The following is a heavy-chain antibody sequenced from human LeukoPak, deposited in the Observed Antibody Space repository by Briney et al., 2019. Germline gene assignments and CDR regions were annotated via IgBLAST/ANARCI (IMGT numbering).Heavy chain of an antibody. J-gene: IGHJ4*01. Sequence: PGGSLRLYCAASGFTFSSYGMSWVRQAPGKGLEWVSAISGSGGSTYYADPVKGRFTISRDNSKNTLYLQMNSLRAEDTAVYYCARAGGSGTVDYWGHGTSVTVSS. CDR2: ISGSGGST. CDR3: ARAGGSGTVDY. D-gene: IGHD3-10*01. V-gene: IGHV3-23*01. CDR1: GFTFSSYG.